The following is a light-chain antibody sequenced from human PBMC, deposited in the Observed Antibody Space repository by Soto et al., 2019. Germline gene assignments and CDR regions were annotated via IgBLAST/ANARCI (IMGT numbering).Light chain of an antibody. CDR1: QSVSNW. CDR3: QQYDTYYT. J-gene: IGKJ2*01. Sequence: IRMTQARSTRSSSLVYIFGITCRASQSVSNWLAWYQQKPGKAPTLLIYDVSRLETGVPSRFSGSGSGTEFTLTINSLQPEDFATYFCQQYDTYYTFGQGTKVDI. CDR2: DVS. V-gene: IGKV1-5*01.